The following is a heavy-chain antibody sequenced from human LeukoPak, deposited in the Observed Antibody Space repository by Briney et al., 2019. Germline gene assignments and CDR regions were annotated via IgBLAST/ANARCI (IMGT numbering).Heavy chain of an antibody. J-gene: IGHJ4*02. CDR3: ATAGEMATISPYSDY. CDR1: GFTFSNAW. CDR2: IKSKTDGGTT. D-gene: IGHD5-24*01. Sequence: PGGSLRLSCAASGFTFSNAWMSWVRQAPGKGLEWVGRIKSKTDGGTTDYAAPVKGRFTVSRDDSKNTVYLQMNSLKTEDTAVYYCATAGEMATISPYSDYWGQGTLVTVSS. V-gene: IGHV3-15*01.